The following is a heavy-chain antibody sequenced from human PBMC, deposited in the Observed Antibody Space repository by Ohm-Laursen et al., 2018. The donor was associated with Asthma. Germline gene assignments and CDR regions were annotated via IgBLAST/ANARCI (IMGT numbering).Heavy chain of an antibody. CDR3: ARDKGYDFWSGQFWFDP. J-gene: IGHJ5*02. CDR2: ISWNSGNI. CDR1: GFTFDDYA. Sequence: SLRLSCAASGFTFDDYAMHWVRQAPGKGLEWVSGISWNSGNIGYADSVKGRFTISRDNAKNSLYLQMNSLRAEDTALYYCARDKGYDFWSGQFWFDPWGQGTLVTVSS. V-gene: IGHV3-9*01. D-gene: IGHD3-3*01.